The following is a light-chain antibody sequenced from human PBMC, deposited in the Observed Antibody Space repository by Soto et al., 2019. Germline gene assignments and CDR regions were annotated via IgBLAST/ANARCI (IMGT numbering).Light chain of an antibody. Sequence: EIVATQYPVTLSLSPGEGATLSCSASQSVSSHYLAWYQQKPGQAPRLLIYGTSNRATGIPDRFSGSGSGTDFTLTISRLEPEDFAVYYCQQYTSSPLTFGGGTKVDIK. CDR1: QSVSSHY. CDR3: QQYTSSPLT. V-gene: IGKV3-20*01. J-gene: IGKJ4*01. CDR2: GTS.